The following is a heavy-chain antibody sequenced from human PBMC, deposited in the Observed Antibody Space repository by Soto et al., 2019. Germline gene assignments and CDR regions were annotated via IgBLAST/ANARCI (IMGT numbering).Heavy chain of an antibody. V-gene: IGHV4-59*01. CDR3: ARVGRGEIDY. Sequence: SETLSLTCTVPGGSISGYYWSWIRQPPGKGLEWIGYIYYSGSTSYSPSLKSRVTISVDTSKNQFSLKVNSVTAADTAVYYCARVGRGEIDYWGQGTLVTVSS. CDR1: GGSISGYY. D-gene: IGHD3-10*01. J-gene: IGHJ4*02. CDR2: IYYSGST.